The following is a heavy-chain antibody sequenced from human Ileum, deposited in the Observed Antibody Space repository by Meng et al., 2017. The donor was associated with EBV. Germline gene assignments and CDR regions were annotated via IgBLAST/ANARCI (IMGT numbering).Heavy chain of an antibody. CDR1: GYTFTNYD. CDR3: VRTLERGDY. CDR2: MNPKTGTA. D-gene: IGHD5-24*01. V-gene: IGHV1-8*01. J-gene: IGHJ4*02. Sequence: QVQLEQVGAEVKKPGASVKVSCKASGYTFTNYDISWVRQATGQGLEWMGWMNPKTGTAHYAQKFQGRVSMTRDTSITTAYMELSSLTSEDTAVYYCVRTLERGDYWGQGTLVTVSS.